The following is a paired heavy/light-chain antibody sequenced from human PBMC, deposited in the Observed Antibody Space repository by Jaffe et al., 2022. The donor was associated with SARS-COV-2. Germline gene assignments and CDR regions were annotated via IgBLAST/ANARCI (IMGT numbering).Light chain of an antibody. J-gene: IGLJ1*01. V-gene: IGLV2-14*01. CDR1: TSDVGASKY. CDR3: SSYTTSTTYV. Sequence: QSALTQPASVSGSPGQSITISCTGTTSDVGASKYVSWYQQHPVKAPKFLIYEVSNRPSGVSNRFSGSKSGNTASLTISGLQAEDEADYYCSSYTTSTTYVFGTGTKVTVL. CDR2: EVS.
Heavy chain of an antibody. CDR1: GGSISSGTYY. CDR2: IYSSVNTNYNPTT. Sequence: QVQLQESGPGLVKPSQTLSLTCTVSGGSISSGTYYWTWIRQPAGRGLEWIGRIYSSVNTNYNPTTNYNPSLKSRLTISVDTSKKQFSLKLSSVTAADTAVYYCANNWNGAFDYWGQGTLITVSS. J-gene: IGHJ4*02. D-gene: IGHD1-20*01. V-gene: IGHV4-61*02. CDR3: ANNWNGAFDY.